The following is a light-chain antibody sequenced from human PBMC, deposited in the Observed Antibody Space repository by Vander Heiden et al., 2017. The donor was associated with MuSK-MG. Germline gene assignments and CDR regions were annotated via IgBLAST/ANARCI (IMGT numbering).Light chain of an antibody. Sequence: DIQMTQSPSSLSASVGDRVTITCQASQDISNYLNWYQQKPGKAPKLLIYDASNLETGVPSRFSGSGSGTDFTFTISILQPEDIATYYCQQYDNLLTFGPGTKVDIK. CDR3: QQYDNLLT. J-gene: IGKJ3*01. V-gene: IGKV1-33*01. CDR2: DAS. CDR1: QDISNY.